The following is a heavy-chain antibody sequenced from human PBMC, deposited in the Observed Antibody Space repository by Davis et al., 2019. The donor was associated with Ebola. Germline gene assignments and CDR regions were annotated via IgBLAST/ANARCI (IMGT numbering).Heavy chain of an antibody. Sequence: GGSLRLSCTGSGFTFSDYAINWVRQAPGKGLEWVSGICGIGSCTYSADSVRGRVTISSDNSKNVVYLDINSLRAEDTAVYYCTKDSRMTAFGVVPGGYFDFWGQGTMVSVSS. D-gene: IGHD3-3*01. V-gene: IGHV3-23*01. CDR3: TKDSRMTAFGVVPGGYFDF. J-gene: IGHJ4*03. CDR1: GFTFSDYA. CDR2: ICGIGSCT.